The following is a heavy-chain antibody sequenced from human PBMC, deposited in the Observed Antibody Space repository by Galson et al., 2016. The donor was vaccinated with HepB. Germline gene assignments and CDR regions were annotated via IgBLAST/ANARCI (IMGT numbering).Heavy chain of an antibody. V-gene: IGHV5-51*01. J-gene: IGHJ4*02. D-gene: IGHD4-17*01. Sequence: QSGAEVKKPGESLKISCQTSGYNFVNLWVGWVRQLPGQGLEWMGAIFPAISDIKYSPSFQGHVTISADKSSATAYLRWDSLKASDTALYYCVSLGTTVTTPVVYWGLGTLVTVSS. CDR2: IFPAISDI. CDR1: GYNFVNLW. CDR3: VSLGTTVTTPVVY.